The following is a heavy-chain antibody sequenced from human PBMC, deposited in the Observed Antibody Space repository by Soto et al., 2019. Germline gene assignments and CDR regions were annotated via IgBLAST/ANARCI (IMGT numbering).Heavy chain of an antibody. CDR2: ISEDGSKK. Sequence: QSGGSLRLSCAASGFTFSTSGMHWVRQAPGKGLEWVAVISEDGSKKYYADSVKGRFTISRDNAKNTLFLQMNSLRAEDTAVYYCARSDGSGSYNYYYGMDVWGQGTTVTVSS. V-gene: IGHV3-30*03. D-gene: IGHD1-26*01. CDR3: ARSDGSGSYNYYYGMDV. J-gene: IGHJ6*02. CDR1: GFTFSTSG.